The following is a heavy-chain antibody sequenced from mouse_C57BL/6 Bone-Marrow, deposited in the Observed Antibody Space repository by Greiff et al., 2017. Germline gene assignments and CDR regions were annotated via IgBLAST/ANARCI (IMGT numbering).Heavy chain of an antibody. D-gene: IGHD1-1*01. V-gene: IGHV1-72*01. CDR3: AREHITWVVAEGFAY. Sequence: QVQLQQSGAELVKPGASVKLSCKASGYTFTSYWMHWVKQRPGRGLEWIGRIDPNSGGTKYNEKFKSKATLTVDKPSSTAYMQLSSLTSEDSAVYYCAREHITWVVAEGFAYWGQGTLVTVSA. J-gene: IGHJ3*01. CDR1: GYTFTSYW. CDR2: IDPNSGGT.